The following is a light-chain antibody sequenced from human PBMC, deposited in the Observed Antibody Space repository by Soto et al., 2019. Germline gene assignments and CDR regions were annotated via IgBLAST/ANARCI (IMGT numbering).Light chain of an antibody. V-gene: IGKV3-11*01. CDR2: DAS. J-gene: IGKJ5*01. CDR1: RSVSSY. Sequence: DIVLTQSPATLSLSPGERATLSCRASRSVSSYLAWYQQKPGQAPRLLIYDASNRATGIPVRFSGSGSGTDFTLTISSLEPEDFALYYCQQRNNWPITFGQGTRLEIK. CDR3: QQRNNWPIT.